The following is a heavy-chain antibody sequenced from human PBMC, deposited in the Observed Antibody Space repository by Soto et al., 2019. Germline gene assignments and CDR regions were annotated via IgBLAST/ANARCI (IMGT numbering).Heavy chain of an antibody. V-gene: IGHV1-69*13. Sequence: ASVKVSCKASGGTFSSYAISWVRQAPGQGLEWMGGIIPIFGTANYAQKFQGRVTITVDESTSTAYMELSSLRSEDTAVYYCARHYYDSSGYYYPFDYWGQGTLVTVSS. CDR2: IIPIFGTA. CDR1: GGTFSSYA. CDR3: ARHYYDSSGYYYPFDY. D-gene: IGHD3-22*01. J-gene: IGHJ4*02.